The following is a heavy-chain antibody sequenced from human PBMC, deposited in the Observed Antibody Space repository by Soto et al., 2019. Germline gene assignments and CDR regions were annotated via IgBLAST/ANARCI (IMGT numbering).Heavy chain of an antibody. Sequence: PSETLSLTCTVSGGSISSGTYYWSWIRQHPGKGLEWIGYINYDGTTYYNPSLKSRLTISVDTSKNQFSLKLSSVTVAETAVYFCAQYDGSAIKGYFDYWGQGIMVT. J-gene: IGHJ4*02. CDR3: AQYDGSAIKGYFDY. V-gene: IGHV4-31*03. CDR1: GGSISSGTYY. CDR2: INYDGTT. D-gene: IGHD3-22*01.